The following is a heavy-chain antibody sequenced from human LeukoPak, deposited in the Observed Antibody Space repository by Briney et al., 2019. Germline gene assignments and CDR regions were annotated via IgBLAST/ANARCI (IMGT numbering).Heavy chain of an antibody. J-gene: IGHJ4*02. V-gene: IGHV3-74*01. CDR1: GFTFSSKTYW. CDR3: ARHTTDRPNLIDH. D-gene: IGHD6-6*01. Sequence: GGSLRLSCAASGFTFSSKTYWMHWVRQAPGKGLVGVSRINYDGTSTNYADSVKGRFTISRDNARDTLYLQMNSLRAEDTAVYYCARHTTDRPNLIDHWGQGTLVTVSS. CDR2: INYDGTST.